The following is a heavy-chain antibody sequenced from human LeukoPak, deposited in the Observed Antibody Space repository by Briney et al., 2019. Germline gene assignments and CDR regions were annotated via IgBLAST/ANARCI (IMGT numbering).Heavy chain of an antibody. CDR3: AREGYCSGSICYSFDY. J-gene: IGHJ4*02. V-gene: IGHV1-46*01. CDR2: INPSVGST. CDR1: GYTFTSYD. Sequence: ASVKVSCKASGYTFTSYDINWVRQATGQGLEWMGIINPSVGSTTYAQKFQGRVAMTSDMSTNTLYMELSSLRSEDTAVYFCAREGYCSGSICYSFDYWGQGTLVTVSS. D-gene: IGHD2-15*01.